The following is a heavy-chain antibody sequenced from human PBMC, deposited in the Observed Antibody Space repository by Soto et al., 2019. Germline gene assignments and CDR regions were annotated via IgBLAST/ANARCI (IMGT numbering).Heavy chain of an antibody. D-gene: IGHD6-13*01. Sequence: PSETLSLTCTVSGGSISSYYWSWIRQPAGKGLGWIGRIYTSGSTNYNPSLKSRVTMSVDTSKNQFSLKLSSVTAADTAVYYCARHLAAAGTNWFDPWGQGTLVTVYS. CDR3: ARHLAAAGTNWFDP. V-gene: IGHV4-4*07. CDR1: GGSISSYY. J-gene: IGHJ5*02. CDR2: IYTSGST.